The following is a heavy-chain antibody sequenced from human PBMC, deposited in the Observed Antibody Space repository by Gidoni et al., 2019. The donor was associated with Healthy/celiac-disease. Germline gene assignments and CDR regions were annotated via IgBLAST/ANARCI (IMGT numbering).Heavy chain of an antibody. J-gene: IGHJ4*02. CDR2: IIPIFGIA. D-gene: IGHD3-22*01. CDR3: ARDLNYDSSGYYYIDY. V-gene: IGHV1-69*04. Sequence: QVQLVQSGAEVKKPGSSVKVSCKASGGTFSSYAISWVRQAPGQGLEWMGRIIPIFGIANYAQKFQGRVTITADKSTSTAYMELSSLRSEDTAVYYCARDLNYDSSGYYYIDYWGQGTLVTVSS. CDR1: GGTFSSYA.